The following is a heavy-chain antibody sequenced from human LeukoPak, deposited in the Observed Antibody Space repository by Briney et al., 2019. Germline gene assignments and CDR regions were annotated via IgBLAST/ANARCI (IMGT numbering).Heavy chain of an antibody. CDR1: GFTFSSYA. Sequence: PGGSLRLSCAASGFTFSSYATSWVRQAPGKGLEWVSAISGSGGSTYYADSVKGRFTISRDNSKNTLYLQMNSLRAEDTAVYYCAKVRSGYYYYGMDVWGQGTTVTVSS. CDR3: AKVRSGYYYYGMDV. CDR2: ISGSGGST. V-gene: IGHV3-23*01. J-gene: IGHJ6*02. D-gene: IGHD3-3*01.